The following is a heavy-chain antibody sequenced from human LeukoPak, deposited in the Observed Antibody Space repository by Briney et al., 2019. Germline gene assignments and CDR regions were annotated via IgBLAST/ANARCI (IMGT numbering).Heavy chain of an antibody. CDR3: ARAGGVPAATNYYYYYYMDV. Sequence: GASVKVSCKASGYTFTGYYMHWVRQAPGQGLEWMGWISPNSGGTNYAQKFQGRVTMTRDTSISTAYMELSRLRSDDTAVYYCARAGGVPAATNYYYYYYMDVWGKGTTVTVSS. D-gene: IGHD2-2*01. CDR2: ISPNSGGT. J-gene: IGHJ6*03. CDR1: GYTFTGYY. V-gene: IGHV1-2*02.